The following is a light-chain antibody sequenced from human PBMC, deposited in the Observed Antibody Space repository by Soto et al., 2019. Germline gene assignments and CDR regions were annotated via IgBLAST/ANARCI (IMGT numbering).Light chain of an antibody. CDR2: LNSDGSH. V-gene: IGLV4-69*01. CDR3: QTWGTGIVV. J-gene: IGLJ2*01. CDR1: SGHSSNA. Sequence: QPVLTQSPSASASLGASVKLTCTLSSGHSSNAIAWHQQQPEKGPRYLMKLNSDGSHTKGDGIPDRFSGSSSGAERYLTISSHPSEDEADYYCQTWGTGIVVFGGGTKLTVL.